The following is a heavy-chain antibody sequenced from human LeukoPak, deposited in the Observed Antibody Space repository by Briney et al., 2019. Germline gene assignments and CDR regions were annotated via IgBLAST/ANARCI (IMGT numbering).Heavy chain of an antibody. D-gene: IGHD2-21*01. V-gene: IGHV1-69*13. CDR2: IIPIFGTA. CDR3: ARTVGDDYYYYYGMDV. J-gene: IGHJ6*04. CDR1: GGTFSSYA. Sequence: ASVKVSCKASGGTFSSYAISWVRQAPGQGLEWTGGIIPIFGTANYAQKFQGRVTITADESTSTAYMELSSLRSEDTAVYYCARTVGDDYYYYYGMDVWGKGTTVTVSS.